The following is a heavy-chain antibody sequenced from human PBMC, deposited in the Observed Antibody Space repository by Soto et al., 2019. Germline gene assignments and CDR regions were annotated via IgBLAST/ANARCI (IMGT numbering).Heavy chain of an antibody. D-gene: IGHD4-17*01. J-gene: IGHJ6*02. Sequence: SETLSLTCTFSVGSISSGGYYCSWIRQHPGKGLEWIGYIYYSGSTYYNPSLKSRVTISVDTSKNQFSLKLSSVTAADTAVYYCASSGVTTPKYYYYGMEVWCQATTVIVS. CDR3: ASSGVTTPKYYYYGMEV. CDR1: VGSISSGGYY. CDR2: IYYSGST. V-gene: IGHV4-31*03.